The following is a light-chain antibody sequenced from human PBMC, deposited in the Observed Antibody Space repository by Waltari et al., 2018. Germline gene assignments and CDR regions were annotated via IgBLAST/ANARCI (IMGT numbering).Light chain of an antibody. CDR3: SSYTSSSTAVV. CDR2: DVS. V-gene: IGLV2-14*03. Sequence: QSALTQPASVSGSPGQSIPISCTGTSSYVGGYNYVSWYQQHPGKAPKLMIYDVSNRPSGVSNRFSGSKSGNTASLTISGLQAEDEADYYCSSYTSSSTAVVFGGGTKLTVL. CDR1: SSYVGGYNY. J-gene: IGLJ2*01.